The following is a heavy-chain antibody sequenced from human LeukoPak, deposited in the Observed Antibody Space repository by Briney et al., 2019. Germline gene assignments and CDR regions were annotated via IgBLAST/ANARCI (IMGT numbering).Heavy chain of an antibody. CDR1: GGSISSYY. CDR3: ARYCSSTSCYPYYYGMDV. D-gene: IGHD2-2*01. CDR2: INHSGST. V-gene: IGHV4-34*01. J-gene: IGHJ6*02. Sequence: SETLSLTCTVSGGSISSYYWSWIRQPPGKGLEWIGEINHSGSTNYNPSLKSRVTISVDTSKNQFSLKLSSVTAADTAVYYCARYCSSTSCYPYYYGMDVWGQGTTVTVSS.